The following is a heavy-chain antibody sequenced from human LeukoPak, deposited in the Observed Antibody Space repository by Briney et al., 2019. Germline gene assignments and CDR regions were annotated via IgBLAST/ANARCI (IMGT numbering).Heavy chain of an antibody. J-gene: IGHJ4*02. D-gene: IGHD6-6*01. CDR2: MNPKSGKT. V-gene: IGHV1-8*03. CDR3: ARETSSRYFDF. CDR1: GYTFTNYD. Sequence: GASVKVSCKTSGYTFTNYDINWVRQAPGQGLEWMGWMNPKSGKTGYAQKFQGRVTIIRNTSISTAYMELSSLRSEDTAVYYRARETSSRYFDFWGQGTLLTVSS.